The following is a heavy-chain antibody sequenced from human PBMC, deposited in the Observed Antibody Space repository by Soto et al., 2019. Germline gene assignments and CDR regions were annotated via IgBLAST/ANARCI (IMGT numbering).Heavy chain of an antibody. CDR2: IHPSGGST. CDR1: GYTFTNYY. CDR3: ARDRWACSSTSCYSGSPWFDP. D-gene: IGHD2-2*02. Sequence: ASVKVSCKASGYTFTNYYIHWVRQAPGQGLEWMGKIHPSGGSTNSAQKFQGRVTMTRDTSTSTVYMELSSLRSEDTAIYYCARDRWACSSTSCYSGSPWFDPWGQGTLVTV. V-gene: IGHV1-46*01. J-gene: IGHJ5*02.